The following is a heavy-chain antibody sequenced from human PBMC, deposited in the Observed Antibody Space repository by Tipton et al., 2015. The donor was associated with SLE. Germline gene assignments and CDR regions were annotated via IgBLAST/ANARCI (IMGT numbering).Heavy chain of an antibody. V-gene: IGHV3-49*04. CDR1: GFTFGDYV. CDR3: TRDVEAYGDYIY. J-gene: IGHJ4*02. Sequence: RSLRLSCTGSGFTFGDYVLNWVRQAPGRGLEWVGLIRSETYGGTTEIAASLKGRFTISRDDSKGIAYLQMNSLRTEDTAIYYCTRDVEAYGDYIYWGQGTLVAVSS. D-gene: IGHD4-17*01. CDR2: IRSETYGGTT.